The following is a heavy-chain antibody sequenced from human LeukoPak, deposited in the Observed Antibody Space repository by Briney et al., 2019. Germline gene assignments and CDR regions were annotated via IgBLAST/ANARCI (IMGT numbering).Heavy chain of an antibody. J-gene: IGHJ5*02. D-gene: IGHD1-1*01. V-gene: IGHV4-30-2*01. CDR2: SFQSGST. Sequence: SGTLSLTCAVSGGSISSGDYSWSWIGQPPGKGLEWIVYSFQSGSTYYNPSLKSRVTISVDRSKNQFSLKLSSVTAADTDVYYCARVGSDWNDVRYNWFDPWGQGTLVTVSS. CDR1: GGSISSGDYS. CDR3: ARVGSDWNDVRYNWFDP.